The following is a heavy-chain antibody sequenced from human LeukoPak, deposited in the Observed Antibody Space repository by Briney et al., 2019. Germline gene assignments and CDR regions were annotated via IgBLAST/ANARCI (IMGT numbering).Heavy chain of an antibody. V-gene: IGHV4-59*01. CDR3: AREKGGAAAVDWYFDL. Sequence: SETLSLTCTVSGGSISSYYWSWIRQPPGKGLEWIGYIYYSGSTNYNPSLKSRVTISVDTSKNQFSLKLSSVTPADTAVYYCAREKGGAAAVDWYFDLWGRGTLVTVSS. CDR2: IYYSGST. CDR1: GGSISSYY. J-gene: IGHJ2*01. D-gene: IGHD6-13*01.